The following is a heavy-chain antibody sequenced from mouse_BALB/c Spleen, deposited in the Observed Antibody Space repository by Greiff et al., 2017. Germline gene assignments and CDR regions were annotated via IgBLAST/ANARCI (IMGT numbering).Heavy chain of an antibody. J-gene: IGHJ1*01. Sequence: EVQLQQSGAELVKPGASVKLSCTASGFNIKDTYMHWVKQRPEQGLEWIGRIDPANGNTKYDPKFQGKATITADTSSNTAYLQLSSLTSEDTAVYYCARNYGNYGWYFDGWGAGTTVTVSS. CDR3: ARNYGNYGWYFDG. D-gene: IGHD2-1*01. CDR2: IDPANGNT. CDR1: GFNIKDTY. V-gene: IGHV14-3*02.